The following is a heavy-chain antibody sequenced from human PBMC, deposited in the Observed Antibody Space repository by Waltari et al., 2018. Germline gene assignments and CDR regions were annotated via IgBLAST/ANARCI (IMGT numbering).Heavy chain of an antibody. CDR1: GDSMISNYF. D-gene: IGHD2-15*01. CDR3: ARDRGGGLYLDS. Sequence: QLQLQESGPGLVKPSGTLSLTCVVSGDSMISNYFWSWVRQSPGKGLERIGQVKRCGGTNYGPSFGSRVIMSLDTSIKLFSLNMHSATPADTAVYYCARDRGGGLYLDSWGRGILVSVSP. V-gene: IGHV4-4*02. J-gene: IGHJ4*02. CDR2: VKRCGGT.